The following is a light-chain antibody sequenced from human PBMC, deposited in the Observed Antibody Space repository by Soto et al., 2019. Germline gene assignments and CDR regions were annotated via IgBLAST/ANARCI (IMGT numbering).Light chain of an antibody. V-gene: IGKV3-11*01. CDR3: QQYDDWLRLT. CDR2: DAS. CDR1: QSVTTY. Sequence: EVVLTQSPATLSLSPGERATLSCTASQSVTTYLAWYQQKPGQAPRLLIYDASTRATGIPARFSGSGSGTDFTLTISSLEPEDFAVYFCQQYDDWLRLTFGGGTKVEIK. J-gene: IGKJ4*01.